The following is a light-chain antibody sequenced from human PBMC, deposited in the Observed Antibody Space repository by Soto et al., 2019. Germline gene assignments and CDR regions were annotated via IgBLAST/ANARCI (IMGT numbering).Light chain of an antibody. J-gene: IGKJ1*01. CDR1: QSVSNNY. CDR2: GAS. CDR3: QQYGSSGT. V-gene: IGKV3-20*01. Sequence: ELVLTQSPGTLSLSPGARATLSCRASQSVSNNYLAWYQQKPGQAPRLLIYGASNRATGIPDRFIVIGSGTEFTLPFSRLEPEDFAVDDCQQYGSSGTFGQGTKVDIK.